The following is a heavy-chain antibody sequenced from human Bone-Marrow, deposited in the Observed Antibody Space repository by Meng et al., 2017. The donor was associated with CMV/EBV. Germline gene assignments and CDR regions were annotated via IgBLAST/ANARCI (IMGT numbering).Heavy chain of an antibody. Sequence: SVKVSCKASGGTFSRYAISWVRQAPGQGLEWMGGIIPILGIANYAQKFQGRVTITADKSTSTAYMELSSLRSEDTAVYYCAREGKFEYSYGYYYGMDFWGQGTTVTVSS. V-gene: IGHV1-69*10. CDR3: AREGKFEYSYGYYYGMDF. CDR2: IIPILGIA. CDR1: GGTFSRYA. D-gene: IGHD5-18*01. J-gene: IGHJ6*02.